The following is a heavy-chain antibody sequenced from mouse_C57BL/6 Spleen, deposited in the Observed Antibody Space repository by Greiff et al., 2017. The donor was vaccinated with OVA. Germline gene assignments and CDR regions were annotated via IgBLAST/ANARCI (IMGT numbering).Heavy chain of an antibody. V-gene: IGHV14-1*01. Sequence: VQLKESGAELVRPGASVKLSCTASGFNIKDYYMHWVKQRPEQGLEWIGRIDPEDGDTEYAPKFQGKATMTADTSSNTAYLQLSSLTSEDTAVYYCTTTGYGSSVEAMDYWGQGTSVTVSS. J-gene: IGHJ4*01. CDR1: GFNIKDYY. CDR2: IDPEDGDT. D-gene: IGHD1-1*01. CDR3: TTTGYGSSVEAMDY.